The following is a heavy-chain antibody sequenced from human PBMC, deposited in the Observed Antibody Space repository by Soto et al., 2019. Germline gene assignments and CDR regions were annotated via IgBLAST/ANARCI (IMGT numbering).Heavy chain of an antibody. V-gene: IGHV4-30-2*01. D-gene: IGHD2-15*01. J-gene: IGHJ5*02. CDR3: ARGRYCSGGSCHNWFDP. CDR2: IYHSGST. CDR1: GGSISSGGYS. Sequence: QLQLQESGSGLVKPSQTLCLTCAVSGGSISSGGYSWSWIRQPPGKGLEWIGYIYHSGSTYYNPSLKSRVTISVDRSKNQFSLKLSSVTAADTAVYYCARGRYCSGGSCHNWFDPWGQGTLVTVSS.